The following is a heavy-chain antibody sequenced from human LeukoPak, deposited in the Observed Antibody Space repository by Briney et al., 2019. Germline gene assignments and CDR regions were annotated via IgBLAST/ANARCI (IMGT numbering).Heavy chain of an antibody. V-gene: IGHV3-9*01. Sequence: GGSLRLSCAASGFTFSSYSMNWVRQAPGKGLEWVSGISWNSGSIGYADSVKGRFTISRDNAKNSLYLQMNSLRAEDTALYYCAKDIRYDSSGGLGYWGQGTLATVSS. D-gene: IGHD3-22*01. CDR3: AKDIRYDSSGGLGY. CDR1: GFTFSSYS. J-gene: IGHJ4*02. CDR2: ISWNSGSI.